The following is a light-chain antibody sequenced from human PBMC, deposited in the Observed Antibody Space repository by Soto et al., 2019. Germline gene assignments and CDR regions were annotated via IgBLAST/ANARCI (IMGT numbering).Light chain of an antibody. CDR2: AAS. Sequence: DIQVTQSPASLSASVGDRVTITCRTSQGISTYLNWYQQKAGDAPSLLISAASDLENGVPSRFSGSGSGADFTLTVNSLRPEDFATYYCQQAYIKPYTFGQGTKREI. CDR3: QQAYIKPYT. V-gene: IGKV1-39*01. CDR1: QGISTY. J-gene: IGKJ2*01.